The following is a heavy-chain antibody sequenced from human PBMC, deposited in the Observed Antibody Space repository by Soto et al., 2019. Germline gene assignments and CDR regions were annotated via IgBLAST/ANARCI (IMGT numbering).Heavy chain of an antibody. CDR3: ARRGSGNYYDY. D-gene: IGHD1-26*01. V-gene: IGHV3-23*01. Sequence: EVQLLESGGGLVQPRGSLRLSCAASGFTFSSYAMRWVRQAPGKGLEWVSAISGSGDSTYYADSVKGRFTISRDNSKNTLYLQMNSLRAEDTAVYYCARRGSGNYYDYWGQGTLVTVSS. CDR1: GFTFSSYA. CDR2: ISGSGDST. J-gene: IGHJ4*02.